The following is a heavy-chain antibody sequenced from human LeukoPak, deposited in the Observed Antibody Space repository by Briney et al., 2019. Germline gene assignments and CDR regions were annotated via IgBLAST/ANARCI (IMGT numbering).Heavy chain of an antibody. J-gene: IGHJ4*02. CDR2: ISCNGGST. CDR3: AKDRGRYFDWLYDF. D-gene: IGHD3-9*01. Sequence: GGSLRLSCAASGFTFSSFAMTWVRQAPGKGLEWVSGISCNGGSTYYADSVKGRFTITRDNSKNTLYLLMNSLRAEDTAADYCAKDRGRYFDWLYDFWGQGTLVTVSS. V-gene: IGHV3-23*01. CDR1: GFTFSSFA.